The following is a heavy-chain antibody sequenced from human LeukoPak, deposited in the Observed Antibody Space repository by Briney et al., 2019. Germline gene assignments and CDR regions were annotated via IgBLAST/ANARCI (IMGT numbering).Heavy chain of an antibody. D-gene: IGHD6-13*01. J-gene: IGHJ3*02. Sequence: GGSLRLSCAASGFTFSSYWMSWVRQAPGKGLEWVANIKQDGSEKYYVDSVKGRFTISRDNAKNSLYLQMNSLRAEDTAVYYCARLEWKQQLANAFDIWGQGTMVTVSS. V-gene: IGHV3-7*01. CDR3: ARLEWKQQLANAFDI. CDR1: GFTFSSYW. CDR2: IKQDGSEK.